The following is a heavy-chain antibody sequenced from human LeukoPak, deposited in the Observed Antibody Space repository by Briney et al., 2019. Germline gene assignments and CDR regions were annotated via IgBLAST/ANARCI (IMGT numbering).Heavy chain of an antibody. Sequence: PGGSLRLSCAASGFTFSSYAMSWVRQAPGKGLEWVSAISGSGGSTYYADSVKGRFTISRDNSKNTLYLQMNSLRAEDTAVYYCAPIVGYCRGGSCYSFDYWGQGTLVTVSS. CDR3: APIVGYCRGGSCYSFDY. CDR1: GFTFSSYA. J-gene: IGHJ4*02. V-gene: IGHV3-23*01. CDR2: ISGSGGST. D-gene: IGHD2-15*01.